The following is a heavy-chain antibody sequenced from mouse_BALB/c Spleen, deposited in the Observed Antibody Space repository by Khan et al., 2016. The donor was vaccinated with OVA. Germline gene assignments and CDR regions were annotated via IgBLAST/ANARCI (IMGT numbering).Heavy chain of an antibody. CDR1: GYSFTSCYV. D-gene: IGHD1-1*01. Sequence: EVQLQQSGPGLVKPSHSLTITCTVTGYSFTSCYVCRWNRQPAGDKQWMMCNKPYTGFTSYTPSLKSRTSFTRDTSKNQSLLQLTSVTTEDSASSYDARGNYYGYYFDYWGQGTTLTVSA. CDR3: ARGNYYGYYFDY. CDR2: KPYTGFT. V-gene: IGHV3-2*02. J-gene: IGHJ2*01.